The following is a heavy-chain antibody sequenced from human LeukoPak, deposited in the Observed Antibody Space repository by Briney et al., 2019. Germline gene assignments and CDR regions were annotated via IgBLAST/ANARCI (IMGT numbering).Heavy chain of an antibody. V-gene: IGHV3-11*06. CDR2: ISSSSSYT. Sequence: GGSLRLSCAASGFTFSNYWMTWVRQAPGKGLEWVSYISSSSSYTNYADSVKGRFTISRDNAKNSLYLQMNSLRAEDAAVYYCARALTYSSGWYREGYYFDYWGQGTLVTVSS. J-gene: IGHJ4*02. CDR1: GFTFSNYW. D-gene: IGHD6-19*01. CDR3: ARALTYSSGWYREGYYFDY.